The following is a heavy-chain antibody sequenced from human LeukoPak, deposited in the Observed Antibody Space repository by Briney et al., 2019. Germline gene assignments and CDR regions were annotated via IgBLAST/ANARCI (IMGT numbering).Heavy chain of an antibody. V-gene: IGHV3-30*02. Sequence: PGGSLRLSCAAPGFPFSSYGMHCVRQAPGQGLEWVAFIRYDGSNKYYADSVKGRFTISRDNSKNTLYLQMNSLRAEDTAVYYCAKDRFPLIYWGQGTLVTVSS. CDR2: IRYDGSNK. D-gene: IGHD3-16*01. CDR3: AKDRFPLIY. CDR1: GFPFSSYG. J-gene: IGHJ4*02.